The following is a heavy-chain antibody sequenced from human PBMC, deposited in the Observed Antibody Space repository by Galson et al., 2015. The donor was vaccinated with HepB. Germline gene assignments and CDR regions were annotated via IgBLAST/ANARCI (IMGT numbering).Heavy chain of an antibody. V-gene: IGHV3-30*02. J-gene: IGHJ4*02. CDR3: AKDWRTGYSLFDY. CDR1: GFTFSSYG. CDR2: IRYDGSNK. D-gene: IGHD6-13*01. Sequence: LRLSCAASGFTFSSYGMHWVRQAPGKGLEWVAFIRYDGSNKYYADSVKGRFTISRDNSKNTLYLQMNSLRAEDTAVYYCAKDWRTGYSLFDYWGQGTLVTVSS.